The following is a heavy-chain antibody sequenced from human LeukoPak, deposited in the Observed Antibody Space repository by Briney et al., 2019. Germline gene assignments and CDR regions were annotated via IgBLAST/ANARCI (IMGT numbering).Heavy chain of an antibody. CDR1: GGSISSGDYY. J-gene: IGHJ3*02. Sequence: SETLSLTCTVSGGSISSGDYYWSWIRQPPGKGLEWIGYIYYSGSTYYNPSLKSRVTISVDTSKNQFSLKLSSVTAADTAVYYCARSYFSVGAFDIWGQGTMVTVSS. D-gene: IGHD2/OR15-2a*01. CDR2: IYYSGST. V-gene: IGHV4-30-4*08. CDR3: ARSYFSVGAFDI.